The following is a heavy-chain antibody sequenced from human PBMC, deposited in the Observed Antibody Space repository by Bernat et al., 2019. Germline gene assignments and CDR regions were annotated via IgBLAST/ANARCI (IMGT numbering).Heavy chain of an antibody. CDR1: GFTFSNYW. CDR2: ISSDGSTT. Sequence: EVQLVESGGGFVQPGGSLRLSCAASGFTFSNYWMHWVRQAPGKGLVWVSRISSDGSTTSYADSVKGRFTISRDNAKNTLFLQMNSLSAEDTAVYFGAREGSDTPYNWFDPWGQGTLVTVSS. V-gene: IGHV3-74*01. CDR3: AREGSDTPYNWFDP. D-gene: IGHD5-18*01. J-gene: IGHJ5*02.